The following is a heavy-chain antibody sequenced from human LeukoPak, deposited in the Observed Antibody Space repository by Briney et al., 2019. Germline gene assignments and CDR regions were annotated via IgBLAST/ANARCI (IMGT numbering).Heavy chain of an antibody. D-gene: IGHD3-22*01. Sequence: PGGSLRLSCEGSGFTFSINAMHWVRQAPGKGLEWLAVISYDGTKQYFADSVKGRFTISRDNVKNSLYLEMNSLRVEDSAVYYCARATYYYDSSGYSDYWGQGTLVTVSS. J-gene: IGHJ4*02. CDR2: ISYDGTKQ. CDR3: ARATYYYDSSGYSDY. V-gene: IGHV3-30-3*01. CDR1: GFTFSINA.